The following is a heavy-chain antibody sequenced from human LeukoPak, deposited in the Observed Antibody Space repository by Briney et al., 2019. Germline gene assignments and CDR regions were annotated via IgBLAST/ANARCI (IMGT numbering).Heavy chain of an antibody. CDR1: GGSISSYY. CDR3: ARRPYYYYGMDV. J-gene: IGHJ6*02. CDR2: IYYSGST. Sequence: MSSETLSLTCTVSGGSISSYYWSWIRQPPGKGLEWIGYIYYSGSTNYNPSLKSRVTISVDTSKNQFSLKLSSVTAADTAVYYCARRPYYYYGMDVWGQGTTVTVSS. V-gene: IGHV4-59*08.